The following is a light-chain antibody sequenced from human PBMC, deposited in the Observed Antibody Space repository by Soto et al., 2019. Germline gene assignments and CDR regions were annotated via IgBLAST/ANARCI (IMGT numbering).Light chain of an antibody. CDR1: QSISSW. J-gene: IGKJ4*01. CDR2: DAY. Sequence: IQMTQSPSTLSASVGDRVTITCRASQSISSWLAWYQQKPGKAPKLLIYDAYSLESGTPSRFRGRRSYARVRLAIASVQPEDFATDDCQQYSSDSLLTVAGGAKVDIQ. V-gene: IGKV1-5*01. CDR3: QQYSSDSLLT.